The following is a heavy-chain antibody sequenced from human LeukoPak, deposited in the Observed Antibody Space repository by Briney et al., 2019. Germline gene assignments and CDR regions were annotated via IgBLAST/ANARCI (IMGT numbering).Heavy chain of an antibody. V-gene: IGHV1-2*02. Sequence: ASVKVFCKTSAYTFNVYYVHWVRQAPGQGPEWMGWINPNSGGTNYAQRFQGRVTMTRDTSISTAYMEMSGLRSDDTAVYYCARYSYCGGDCYTFDYWGQGTLVTVSS. D-gene: IGHD2-21*02. CDR2: INPNSGGT. J-gene: IGHJ4*02. CDR3: ARYSYCGGDCYTFDY. CDR1: AYTFNVYY.